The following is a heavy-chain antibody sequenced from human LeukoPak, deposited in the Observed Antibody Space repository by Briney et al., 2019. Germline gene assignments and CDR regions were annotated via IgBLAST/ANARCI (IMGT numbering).Heavy chain of an antibody. CDR2: INTSDGGT. CDR1: IYMFTNYH. CDR3: GRDDGYCGGDCYSCVDF. J-gene: IGHJ4*02. D-gene: IGHD2-21*02. Sequence: ASVKVSCNACIYMFTNYHMHWVRQAPGQGLEWMGVINTSDGGTIYAQKFQGRVTVTRDTSTSTVYMELSSLRSEDTAVYYCGRDDGYCGGDCYSCVDFWGQGTLVTVSS. V-gene: IGHV1-46*01.